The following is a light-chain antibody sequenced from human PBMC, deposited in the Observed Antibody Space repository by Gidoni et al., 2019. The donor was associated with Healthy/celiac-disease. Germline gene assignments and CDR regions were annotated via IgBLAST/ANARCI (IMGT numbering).Light chain of an antibody. J-gene: IGLJ1*01. V-gene: IGLV3-1*01. CDR2: QDS. CDR3: QAWDSSTAHYV. CDR1: KLGEKY. Sequence: SYELTQPPSVSVSPGQTASITCYGDKLGEKYTCWYQQKPGQSPVLVIFQDSKRPSGIPERFSGSNSGNTATLTISGTQAMDEADYFCQAWDSSTAHYVFGPGTKVTVL.